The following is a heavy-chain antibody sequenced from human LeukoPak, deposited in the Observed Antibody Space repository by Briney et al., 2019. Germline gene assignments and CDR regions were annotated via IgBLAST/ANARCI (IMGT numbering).Heavy chain of an antibody. D-gene: IGHD5-12*01. CDR1: GFTFSSYS. Sequence: GGTLRLSCAASGFTFSSYSMNWVRQAPGKGLEWVSSISSSSSYIYYADSVKGRFTISRDNAKNSLYLQMNSLRAEDTAVYYCARTGYSGYDLGYWGQGTLVTVSS. V-gene: IGHV3-21*01. J-gene: IGHJ4*02. CDR2: ISSSSSYI. CDR3: ARTGYSGYDLGY.